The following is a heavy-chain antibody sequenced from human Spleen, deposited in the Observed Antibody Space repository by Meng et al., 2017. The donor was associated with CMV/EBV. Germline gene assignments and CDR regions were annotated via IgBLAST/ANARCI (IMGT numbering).Heavy chain of an antibody. CDR2: INPSGGST. Sequence: ASVKVSCKASGYTFTSYYMHWVRQAPGQGLEWMGIINPSGGSTSYAQKFQGRVTMTRDTSTRTVNMELSSLRSEDTAVYYCAKDRFFQLQLGGWFDPWGQGTLVTVSS. CDR3: AKDRFFQLQLGGWFDP. CDR1: GYTFTSYY. J-gene: IGHJ5*02. D-gene: IGHD2-2*01. V-gene: IGHV1-46*01.